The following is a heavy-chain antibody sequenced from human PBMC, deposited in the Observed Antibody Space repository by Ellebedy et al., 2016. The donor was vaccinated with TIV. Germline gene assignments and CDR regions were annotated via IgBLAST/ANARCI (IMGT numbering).Heavy chain of an antibody. CDR1: GYTFTGYY. D-gene: IGHD2-21*02. CDR3: ARDGACGGDCYGDNY. CDR2: INPKNGGT. Sequence: ASVKVSCKASGYTFTGYYIHWVRQAPGQGLEWMGWINPKNGGTNYAQKFQDRVTMTRDTSISTTYMELSWLRSDDTAVYYCARDGACGGDCYGDNYWGQGSLVTVSS. V-gene: IGHV1-2*02. J-gene: IGHJ4*02.